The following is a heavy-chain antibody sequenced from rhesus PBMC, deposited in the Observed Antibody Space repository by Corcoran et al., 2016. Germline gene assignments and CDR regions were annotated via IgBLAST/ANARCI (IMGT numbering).Heavy chain of an antibody. J-gene: IGHJ4*01. CDR1: GHSISGYY. Sequence: QVQLQESGPGLVKPSQTLSRTCAGSGHSISGYYWRRLRQFPGTALEWIGRIYGSGGSTDYNPSIKSLVTSSTDMSKNQFSLKLISVTAADTAVYYCARRVTGTTLYYFDYWGQGVLVTVSS. CDR3: ARRVTGTTLYYFDY. D-gene: IGHD1-7*02. V-gene: IGHV4-160*01. CDR2: IYGSGGST.